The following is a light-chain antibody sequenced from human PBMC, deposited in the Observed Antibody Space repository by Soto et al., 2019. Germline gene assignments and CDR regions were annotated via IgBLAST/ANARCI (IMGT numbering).Light chain of an antibody. V-gene: IGLV2-14*01. CDR1: SSDVGGYNY. J-gene: IGLJ1*01. CDR2: EVS. CDR3: SSYTSSSTLDV. Sequence: QSALTQPASVSGSPRQSITISCTGTSSDVGGYNYVSWYQQHPGKAPKLMIYEVSNRPSGVSNRFSGSKSGNTASLTISGLQAEDEADYYCSSYTSSSTLDVFGTGTKVTVL.